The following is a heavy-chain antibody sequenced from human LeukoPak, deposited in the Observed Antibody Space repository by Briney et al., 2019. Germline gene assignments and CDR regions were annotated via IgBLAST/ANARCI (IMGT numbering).Heavy chain of an antibody. D-gene: IGHD2-2*01. J-gene: IGHJ4*02. V-gene: IGHV3-64*01. CDR3: AKDSGQLGYCSSTSCPN. Sequence: GGSLRLSCAASGFTFSSYGMVWVRQAPGKGLQFVSAISSDGGSTYYAHSVEGRFTISRDNSKNTLYLQMNSLRAEDTAVYYCAKDSGQLGYCSSTSCPNWGQGTLVTVSS. CDR2: ISSDGGST. CDR1: GFTFSSYG.